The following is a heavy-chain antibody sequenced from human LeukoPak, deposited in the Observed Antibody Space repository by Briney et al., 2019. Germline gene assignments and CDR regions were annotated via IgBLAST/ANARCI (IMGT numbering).Heavy chain of an antibody. V-gene: IGHV4-39*01. CDR3: ARRPIAAGNNWFDP. CDR2: IYYTGTT. CDR1: GGSISSAAYY. D-gene: IGHD6-13*01. J-gene: IGHJ5*02. Sequence: SETLSLTCTVSGGSISSAAYYWGWVRQPPAKWLDWIGSIYYTGTTYYSPSLQTRATLSFDTSKNQFSLKLTSVTATDTAVYFCARRPIAAGNNWFDPWGQGTLVTVSS.